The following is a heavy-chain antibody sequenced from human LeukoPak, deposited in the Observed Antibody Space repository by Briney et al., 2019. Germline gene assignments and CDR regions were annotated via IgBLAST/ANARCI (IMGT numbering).Heavy chain of an antibody. CDR2: IYYSGST. D-gene: IGHD6-13*01. CDR1: GGSISSYY. J-gene: IGHJ4*02. Sequence: SETLSLTCTVSGGSISSYYWSWIRQPPGKGLEWIGYIYYSGSTNYNPSLKSRVTISVDTSKNQFSLQLNSVTPEDTAVYFCARDQIASAGPNDYWGQGTLVTVSS. CDR3: ARDQIASAGPNDY. V-gene: IGHV4-59*12.